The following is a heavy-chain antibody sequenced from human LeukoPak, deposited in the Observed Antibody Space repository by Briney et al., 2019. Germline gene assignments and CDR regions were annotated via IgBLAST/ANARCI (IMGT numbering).Heavy chain of an antibody. CDR3: ARDRPNDYGDYVARSDAFDI. CDR1: GYTLTSYG. J-gene: IGHJ3*02. V-gene: IGHV1-18*01. CDR2: ISAYDGNT. D-gene: IGHD4-17*01. Sequence: GASVKVYCKASGYTLTSYGISWVRQAPGQGLEWMGWISAYDGNTNYAQKLQGRVTMTTDTSTSTAYMELRSLRSDDTAVYYCARDRPNDYGDYVARSDAFDIWGQGTMVTVSS.